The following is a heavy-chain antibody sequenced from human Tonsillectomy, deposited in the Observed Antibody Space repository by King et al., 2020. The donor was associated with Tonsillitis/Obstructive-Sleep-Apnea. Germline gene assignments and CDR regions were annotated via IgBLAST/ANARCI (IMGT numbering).Heavy chain of an antibody. V-gene: IGHV5-10-1*03. CDR2: IDPSDSYT. Sequence: VQLVQSGAEVKKPGESLSISCEGSGYSFTSYWITWVRQMPGKGLEWMGRIDPSDSYTNYSPSFQGHVTISADKSISTAYLQWSSLKASDSAMYYCARHRMSGYDSAFDCWGQGTLVTVSA. D-gene: IGHD5-12*01. CDR3: ARHRMSGYDSAFDC. CDR1: GYSFTSYW. J-gene: IGHJ4*02.